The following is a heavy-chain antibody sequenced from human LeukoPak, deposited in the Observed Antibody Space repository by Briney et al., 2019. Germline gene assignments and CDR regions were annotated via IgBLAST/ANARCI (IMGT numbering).Heavy chain of an antibody. J-gene: IGHJ4*02. CDR2: IWYDGSNK. V-gene: IGHV3-33*01. CDR3: ERDQEGAFDY. Sequence: GRSLRLSCAASGFTFSSYGMHWVRHAPGKGLEWVAVIWYDGSNKYYADSVKGRFTISRDNSKNTLYLQMNSLRAEDTAVYYCERDQEGAFDYWGQGTLVTVSS. CDR1: GFTFSSYG. D-gene: IGHD3-16*01.